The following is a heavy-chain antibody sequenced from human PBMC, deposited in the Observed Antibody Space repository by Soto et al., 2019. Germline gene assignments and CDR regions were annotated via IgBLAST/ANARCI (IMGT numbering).Heavy chain of an antibody. J-gene: IGHJ4*01. CDR3: ARARVAYFFDY. V-gene: IGHV4-34*01. D-gene: IGHD3-3*01. Sequence: SETLSLTCAVSGGSFSGYFLSWIRQSPGKGLAWIGEINDSGSAKYTPSLKSRVTISLDTSKNQFSLTLRSVTAADTAVYYCARARVAYFFDYWGHGTLVTVYS. CDR1: GGSFSGYF. CDR2: INDSGSA.